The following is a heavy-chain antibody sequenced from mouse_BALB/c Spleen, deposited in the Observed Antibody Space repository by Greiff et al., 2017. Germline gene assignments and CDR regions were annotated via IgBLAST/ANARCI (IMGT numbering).Heavy chain of an antibody. CDR2: IWAGGST. CDR3: AREGDYYGSAFAY. V-gene: IGHV2-9*02. Sequence: VKLMESGPGLVAPSQSLSITCTVSGFSLTSYGVHWVRQPPGKGLEWLGVIWAGGSTNYNSALMSRLSISKDNSKSQVFLKMNSLQTDDTAMYYCAREGDYYGSAFAYWGQGTLVTVSA. D-gene: IGHD1-1*01. J-gene: IGHJ3*01. CDR1: GFSLTSYG.